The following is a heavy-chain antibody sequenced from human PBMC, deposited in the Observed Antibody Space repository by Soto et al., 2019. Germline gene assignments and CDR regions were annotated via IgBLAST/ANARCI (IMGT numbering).Heavy chain of an antibody. CDR2: IIPIFGTA. CDR1: GGTFSSYA. J-gene: IGHJ6*02. V-gene: IGHV1-69*12. D-gene: IGHD5-18*01. Sequence: QVQLVQSGAEVKKPGSSVKVSCKASGGTFSSYAISWVRQAPGQGLEWMGGIIPIFGTANYAQKFQGRVTITADESTSTAYMELSSLRSEDTAVYYCARDNEYSYGYYYYYGMDVWGQGTTVTVSS. CDR3: ARDNEYSYGYYYYYGMDV.